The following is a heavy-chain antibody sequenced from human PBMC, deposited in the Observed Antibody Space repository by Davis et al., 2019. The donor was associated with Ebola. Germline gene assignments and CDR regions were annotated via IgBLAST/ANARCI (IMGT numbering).Heavy chain of an antibody. J-gene: IGHJ6*04. D-gene: IGHD2-15*01. V-gene: IGHV4-4*02. CDR2: IYHSGST. Sequence: GSLRLSCAVSGGSISSSNWWSWVRQPPGKGLEWIGEIYHSGSTNYNPSLKSRVTISVDKSKNQFSLKLSSVTAADTAVYYCAREYCSGGSCYLYYYGMDVWGKGTTVTVSS. CDR1: GGSISSSNW. CDR3: AREYCSGGSCYLYYYGMDV.